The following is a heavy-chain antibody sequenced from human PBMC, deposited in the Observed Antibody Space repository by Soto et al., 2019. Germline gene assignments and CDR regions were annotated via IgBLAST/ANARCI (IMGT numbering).Heavy chain of an antibody. V-gene: IGHV3-33*01. J-gene: IGHJ4*02. D-gene: IGHD2-8*01. Sequence: QVQLVESGGGVVQPGRSLRVSCVASGISISRHGMHWVRQAPGKGLEWVAGMDYDETNKYYADSVKGRFTISRDTSKNTIYLQMTGLTVEYTAVCFWASDLAHWSICMEDRGQGTLVSVSS. CDR1: GISISRHG. CDR2: MDYDETNK. CDR3: ASDLAHWSICMED.